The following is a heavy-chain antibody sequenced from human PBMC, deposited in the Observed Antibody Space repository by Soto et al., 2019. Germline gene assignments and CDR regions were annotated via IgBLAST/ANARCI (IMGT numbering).Heavy chain of an antibody. V-gene: IGHV3-30*18. CDR3: AKGGSLAVSHDHGALAV. Sequence: QVQLMESGGGVVQPGKSLRLSCVGSGFTFSSYGMHWVRQAPGKGLEWVAGISYDGTKKYYGDSVKGRFSISRDNSRQTVYLQIDSLRAEDTAVYYCAKGGSLAVSHDHGALAVGGQGTTVTVSS. J-gene: IGHJ6*02. CDR2: ISYDGTKK. D-gene: IGHD1-1*01. CDR1: GFTFSSYG.